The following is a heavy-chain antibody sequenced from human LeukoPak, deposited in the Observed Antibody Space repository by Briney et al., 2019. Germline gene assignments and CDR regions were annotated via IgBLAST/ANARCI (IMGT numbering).Heavy chain of an antibody. CDR2: IASDGSST. CDR3: ARGRPHGNDY. J-gene: IGHJ4*02. V-gene: IGHV3-74*01. Sequence: GGSLRLSCAASGFSFNTYAMNWVRQAPGKGLVWVSRIASDGSSTTYADSVKGRFSISRDNAKNTLYLQMNSLRVEDTAVYYCARGRPHGNDYWGQGTLVTVSS. CDR1: GFSFNTYA. D-gene: IGHD4-23*01.